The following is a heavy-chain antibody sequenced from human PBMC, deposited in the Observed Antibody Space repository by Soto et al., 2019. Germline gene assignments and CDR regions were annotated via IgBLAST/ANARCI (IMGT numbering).Heavy chain of an antibody. CDR3: ARIRLYDSSGYYYDY. D-gene: IGHD3-22*01. CDR1: GFSLSTSGMC. J-gene: IGHJ4*02. CDR2: IDWDDDK. V-gene: IGHV2-70*01. Sequence: PTLVNPTQTLTLTCTFSGFSLSTSGMCVSWIRQPPGKALEWLALIDWDDDKYYSTSLKTRLTISKDTSKNQVVLTMTNMDPVDTATYYCARIRLYDSSGYYYDYWGQGTLVTVSS.